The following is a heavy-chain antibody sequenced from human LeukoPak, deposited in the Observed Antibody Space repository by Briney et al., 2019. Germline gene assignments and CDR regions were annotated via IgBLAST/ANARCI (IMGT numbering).Heavy chain of an antibody. J-gene: IGHJ4*02. Sequence: SETLSLTXTVSGGSISGYYWSWIRQPAGQGLEWIGRIYSNGDTRYNPSLKSRVTMSVDTSKNQLSLKLGPVTAADTAVYYCARAAGAAGGQYFDYWGQGTLVTVPS. D-gene: IGHD6-13*01. CDR1: GGSISGYY. CDR2: IYSNGDT. CDR3: ARAAGAAGGQYFDY. V-gene: IGHV4-4*07.